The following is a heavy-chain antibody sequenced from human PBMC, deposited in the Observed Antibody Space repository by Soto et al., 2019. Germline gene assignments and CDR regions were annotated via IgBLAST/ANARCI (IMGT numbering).Heavy chain of an antibody. D-gene: IGHD6-19*01. CDR1: GGSVSSGSYS. V-gene: IGHV4-61*01. J-gene: IGHJ4*02. CDR3: ARGSSGWRGGDFDY. CDR2: IFYSGST. Sequence: QVQLQESGPGLVKPSETLSLTCTVSGGSVSSGSYSWRWIRQPPGKGLEWNGNIFYSGSTNYNPSLKSRVTQSVDTSKNQFSLRLSSVTAADTAVYYCARGSSGWRGGDFDYWGQGTLVTVSS.